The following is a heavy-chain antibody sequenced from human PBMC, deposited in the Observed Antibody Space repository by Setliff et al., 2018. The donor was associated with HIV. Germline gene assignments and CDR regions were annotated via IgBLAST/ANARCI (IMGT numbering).Heavy chain of an antibody. J-gene: IGHJ4*02. CDR1: GGSISSGSYY. D-gene: IGHD1-20*01. V-gene: IGHV4-39*07. Sequence: SETLSLTCAVSGGSISSGSYYWGWIRQPPGRGLQWIGEIYHSGATTYNPSLKSRATISVDRSKNQFSLKLTSLTTSDVGLYYCARTRALNASNWNPFDYWGQGTPVTVSS. CDR2: IYHSGAT. CDR3: ARTRALNASNWNPFDY.